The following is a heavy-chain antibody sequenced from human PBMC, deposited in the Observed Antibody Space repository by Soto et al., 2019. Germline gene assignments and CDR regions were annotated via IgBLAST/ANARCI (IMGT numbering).Heavy chain of an antibody. J-gene: IGHJ4*02. V-gene: IGHV3-66*01. D-gene: IGHD5-12*01. Sequence: GGSLRLSCAASGFTVSSNYMSWVRQAPGKGLEWVSVIYSGGSTYYADSVKGRFTISRDNSKNTLYLQMNSLRAEDTAVYYCASLGKGVSGYDSPYYFDYWGQGTLVTVSS. CDR2: IYSGGST. CDR1: GFTVSSNY. CDR3: ASLGKGVSGYDSPYYFDY.